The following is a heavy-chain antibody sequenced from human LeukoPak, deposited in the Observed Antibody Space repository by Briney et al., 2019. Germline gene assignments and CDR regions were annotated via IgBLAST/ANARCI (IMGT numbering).Heavy chain of an antibody. CDR2: ISWNSGSI. D-gene: IGHD3-22*01. J-gene: IGHJ4*02. Sequence: PGGSLRLSCAASGFTFDDYAMHWVRQAPGKGLEWVSGISWNSGSIGYADSVKGRFTISRDNAKNSLYLQMNSLRAEDTALYYCAKDSSTKYYYDSSGYSSNFDYWGQGTLVTDSS. CDR1: GFTFDDYA. CDR3: AKDSSTKYYYDSSGYSSNFDY. V-gene: IGHV3-9*01.